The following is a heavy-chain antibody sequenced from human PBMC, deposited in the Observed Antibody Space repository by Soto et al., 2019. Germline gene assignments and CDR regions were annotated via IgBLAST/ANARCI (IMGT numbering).Heavy chain of an antibody. CDR2: ISGHNGNT. Sequence: QVQLVQSGAEVKKPGASVKVSCKASGYTFTSYGSSWVRQAPGQGLEWMGWISGHNGNTNYATKLQGRVNMTTDTSKSTAYMELRSLRSDDTAVYYCASDLAVGLVDYWGQGNLVTVSS. CDR1: GYTFTSYG. D-gene: IGHD6-19*01. V-gene: IGHV1-18*01. J-gene: IGHJ4*02. CDR3: ASDLAVGLVDY.